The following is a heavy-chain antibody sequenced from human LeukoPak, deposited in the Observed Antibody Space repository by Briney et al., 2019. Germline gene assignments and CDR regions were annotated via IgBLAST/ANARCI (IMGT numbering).Heavy chain of an antibody. V-gene: IGHV1-69*05. Sequence: SVKVSCKASGGTFISYAISWVRRAPGQGLEWMGRIIPIFGTANYAQKFQGRVTITTDESTSTAYMELSSLRSEDTAVYYCARDSPSLYSSSSWFDPWGQGTLVTVSS. CDR1: GGTFISYA. CDR3: ARDSPSLYSSSSWFDP. CDR2: IIPIFGTA. D-gene: IGHD6-13*01. J-gene: IGHJ5*02.